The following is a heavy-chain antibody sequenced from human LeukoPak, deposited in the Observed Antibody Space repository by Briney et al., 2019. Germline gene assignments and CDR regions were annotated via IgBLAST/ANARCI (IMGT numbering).Heavy chain of an antibody. CDR1: VGPFNGYY. CDR3: ASTGDRTSYYIIGGNWSDP. J-gene: IGHJ5*02. D-gene: IGHD3-9*01. V-gene: IGHV4-34*01. CDR2: INHSGST. Sequence: SETLSLTYAVYVGPFNGYYWSCLRQPPGKGLEWIGEINHSGSTNYNPSLKSRVTISVDTSKNQFSLKLSSVTAADTAVYYCASTGDRTSYYIIGGNWSDPCGEGTLVTVSS.